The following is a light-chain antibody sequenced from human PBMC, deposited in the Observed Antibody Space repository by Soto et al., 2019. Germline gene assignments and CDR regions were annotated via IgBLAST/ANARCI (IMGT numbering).Light chain of an antibody. J-gene: IGLJ3*02. CDR3: ASYTSSSTWV. CDR1: SSDVGGYNY. CDR2: EVS. Sequence: QSALTQPASVSESPGQSITISCTGTSSDVGGYNYVSWYQQHPGKAPKLMIYEVSNRPLGVSNRFSGSKSGNTASLTISGLQSEDEADYYCASYTSSSTWVFGGGTKLTVL. V-gene: IGLV2-14*01.